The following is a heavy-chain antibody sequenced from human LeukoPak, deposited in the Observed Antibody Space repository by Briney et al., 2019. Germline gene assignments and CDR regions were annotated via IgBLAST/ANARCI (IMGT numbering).Heavy chain of an antibody. D-gene: IGHD3-10*01. Sequence: SETLSLTCAVSGGSIRSTLYYWAWIRQPPGKGLEWIGNVYYTGNTYYNPSLKSRVTISVDTSKNQFSLTLSSVTAADTAVYFCARGRSGKRLANYFDFWGQGALVTVSS. J-gene: IGHJ4*02. CDR1: GGSIRSTLYY. V-gene: IGHV4-39*07. CDR3: ARGRSGKRLANYFDF. CDR2: VYYTGNT.